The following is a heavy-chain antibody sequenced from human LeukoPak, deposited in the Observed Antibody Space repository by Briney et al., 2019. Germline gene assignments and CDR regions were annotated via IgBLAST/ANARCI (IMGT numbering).Heavy chain of an antibody. CDR2: ISGSGGST. J-gene: IGHJ6*02. V-gene: IGHV3-23*01. CDR1: GFTVSSNY. D-gene: IGHD3-22*01. Sequence: PGGSLRLSCAASGFTVSSNYMSWVRQAPGKGLEWVSAISGSGGSTYYADSVKGRFTISRDNSKNTLYLQMNSLRAEDTAVYYCAKDDLYYYDSSGYPPVSYYYYGMDVWGQGTTVTVSS. CDR3: AKDDLYYYDSSGYPPVSYYYYGMDV.